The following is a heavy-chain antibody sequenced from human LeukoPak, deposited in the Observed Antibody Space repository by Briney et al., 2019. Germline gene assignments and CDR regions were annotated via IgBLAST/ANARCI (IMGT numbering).Heavy chain of an antibody. D-gene: IGHD3-10*01. CDR1: GGSISSYY. CDR2: IYTSGST. Sequence: SETLSLTCTVSGGSISSYYWSWIRQPAGKGLEWIGRIYTSGSTNYNPSLKSRVTMSVDTSKNQFSLKLSSVTAADTAVYYCARGRRFYYGSGSYYGDFDYWGRGTLVTVSS. J-gene: IGHJ4*02. CDR3: ARGRRFYYGSGSYYGDFDY. V-gene: IGHV4-4*07.